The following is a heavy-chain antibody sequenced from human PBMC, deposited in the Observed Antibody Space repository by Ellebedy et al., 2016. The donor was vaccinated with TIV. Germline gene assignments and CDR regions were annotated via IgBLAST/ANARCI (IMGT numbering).Heavy chain of an antibody. CDR2: ISAYNGNT. V-gene: IGHV1-18*01. D-gene: IGHD3-3*01. CDR3: ARERSITIFGVVTNGYYMDV. CDR1: GYTFTSYG. J-gene: IGHJ6*03. Sequence: ASVKVSCXASGYTFTSYGISWVRQAPGQGLEWMGWISAYNGNTNYAQKLQGRVTMTTDTSTSTAYMELRSLTSDDTAVYYCARERSITIFGVVTNGYYMDVWGKGTAVTVSS.